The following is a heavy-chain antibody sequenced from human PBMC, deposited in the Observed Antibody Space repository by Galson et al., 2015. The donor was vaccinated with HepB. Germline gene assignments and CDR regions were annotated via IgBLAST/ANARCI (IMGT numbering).Heavy chain of an antibody. D-gene: IGHD4-23*01. CDR3: ARDDYGGNTDAFDI. V-gene: IGHV3-30*03. CDR2: ISYDGNNK. Sequence: SLRLSCAVSGFTFSNYGMHWVRQAPGKGLEWVAVISYDGNNKYYTDSVKGRFTISRDNSKNTLYLQMNSLRAEDTAVYYCARDDYGGNTDAFDIWGQGTMVTVSS. J-gene: IGHJ3*02. CDR1: GFTFSNYG.